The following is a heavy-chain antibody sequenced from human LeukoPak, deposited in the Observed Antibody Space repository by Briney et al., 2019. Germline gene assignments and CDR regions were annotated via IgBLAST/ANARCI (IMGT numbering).Heavy chain of an antibody. V-gene: IGHV1-69*04. CDR1: GGTFSSYA. CDR3: ARDPGPNIAVAGTVWFDL. CDR2: IIPILGIA. D-gene: IGHD6-19*01. Sequence: SVKVSCKASGGTFSSYAISWVRQAPGQGLEWMGRIIPILGIANYAQKFQGRVTITADKSTSTAYMELSSLRSEDTAVYYCARDPGPNIAVAGTVWFDLWGQGTLVTVSS. J-gene: IGHJ5*02.